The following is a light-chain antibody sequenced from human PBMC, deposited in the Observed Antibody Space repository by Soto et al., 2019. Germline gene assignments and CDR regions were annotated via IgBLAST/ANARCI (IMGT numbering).Light chain of an antibody. CDR3: QQYDYLFT. Sequence: DIQMTQSPSTLSASLGDRVTITCRASQNINKWLAWYQHKPGKAPKLLIYDVSSLQSGVPSRFSGSGSGTEFTLTITTLQPDDFATYYCQQYDYLFTFGQGTKLE. V-gene: IGKV1-5*01. CDR2: DVS. CDR1: QNINKW. J-gene: IGKJ2*01.